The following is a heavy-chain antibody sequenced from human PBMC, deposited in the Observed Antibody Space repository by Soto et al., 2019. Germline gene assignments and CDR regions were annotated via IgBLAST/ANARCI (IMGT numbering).Heavy chain of an antibody. CDR2: IYYTGSA. Sequence: PSETRSLTCTVSGGSISSSNYYWVWIRQPPGKGRERMGNIYYTGSAYYNQSLQSRVSISVDTSKNQYSLSLSSVTAADPAVSFCARAFSVSYGSYYLDLWGRGTLVTASS. V-gene: IGHV4-39*02. CDR1: GGSISSSNYY. J-gene: IGHJ4*02. CDR3: ARAFSVSYGSYYLDL. D-gene: IGHD2-8*01.